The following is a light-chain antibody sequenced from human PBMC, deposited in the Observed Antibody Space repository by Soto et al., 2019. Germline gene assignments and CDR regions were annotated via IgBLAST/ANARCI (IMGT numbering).Light chain of an antibody. CDR1: SSDVGGYNF. CDR2: EVS. V-gene: IGLV2-14*03. J-gene: IGLJ1*01. Sequence: SVLTQPASVFGSPGQSITFSCTGTSSDVGGYNFVSWYQQHPGKAPKLMIYEVSSRPSGVSNRFSGSKSGNTASLTISGLQPEDEADYYCSSYTSTTTRVFGTGTKVTVL. CDR3: SSYTSTTTRV.